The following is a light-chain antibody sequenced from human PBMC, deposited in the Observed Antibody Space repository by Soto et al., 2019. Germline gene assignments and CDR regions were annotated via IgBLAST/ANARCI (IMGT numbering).Light chain of an antibody. CDR2: QDS. CDR1: KLGDKY. V-gene: IGLV3-1*01. CDR3: QAWDSSIVV. Sequence: ELTQPPSVSVSPGQTASITCSGDKLGDKYACWYQQKPGQSPVLVIYQDSKRPSGIPERFSGSNSGNTATLTISGTQAMDEADYYCQAWDSSIVVFGGGTKLTVL. J-gene: IGLJ2*01.